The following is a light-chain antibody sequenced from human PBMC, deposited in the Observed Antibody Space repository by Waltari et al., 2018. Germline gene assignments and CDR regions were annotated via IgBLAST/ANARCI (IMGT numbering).Light chain of an antibody. Sequence: EIVLPQSPGTLSLSPGERATLSCRASQSVTRTLARYQQKPGQAPRLLIYGASNRATGIPDRFSGSGSGTDFSLTISRLEPEDFAVYYCQHYLRLPATFGQGTKVEIK. CDR1: QSVTRT. J-gene: IGKJ1*01. CDR2: GAS. CDR3: QHYLRLPAT. V-gene: IGKV3-20*01.